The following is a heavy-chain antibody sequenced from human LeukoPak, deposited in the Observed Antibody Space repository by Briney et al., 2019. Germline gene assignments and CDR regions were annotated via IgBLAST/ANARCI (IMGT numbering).Heavy chain of an antibody. J-gene: IGHJ5*01. CDR2: IGGSGGDT. D-gene: IGHD2-2*01. V-gene: IGHV3-23*01. CDR3: AKVVLGYCSSPSCYRFDS. CDR1: GFTFNNYA. Sequence: QSGGSLRLXCAASGFTFNNYAMSWVRQAPGKGLEWVSAIGGSGGDTYYANSVKGRFAISRDNSKNTLDLQMNSLRAEDTAVYYCAKVVLGYCSSPSCYRFDSWGQGTLVTVSS.